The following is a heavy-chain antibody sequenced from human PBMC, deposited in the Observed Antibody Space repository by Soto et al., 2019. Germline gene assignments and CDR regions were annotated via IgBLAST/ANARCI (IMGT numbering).Heavy chain of an antibody. CDR2: ISGSGRSI. V-gene: IGHV3-21*01. D-gene: IGHD2-2*01. Sequence: GGSLRLSCATSGFTFTTYSMNWVRQVPGKGLEWVSSISGSGRSINYADSVKGRFTISRDNAKNSLYLQMNTLTAEDAAVYYCARGVGPPSYYFDSWGQGMLVTVSS. J-gene: IGHJ4*02. CDR1: GFTFTTYS. CDR3: ARGVGPPSYYFDS.